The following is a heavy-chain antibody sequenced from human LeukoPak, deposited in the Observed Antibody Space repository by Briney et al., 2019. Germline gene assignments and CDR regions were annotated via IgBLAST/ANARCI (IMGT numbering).Heavy chain of an antibody. CDR1: GFTFSSYW. D-gene: IGHD1-1*01. Sequence: GGSLRLSCAASGFTFSSYWMHWVREATGKGVVWVSRIKSDGSSTNYADSVKGRFTISRDNAKNTLYLQMNSLRAEDTAVYYCARDLNWDLFDYWGQGTLVTVSS. CDR2: IKSDGSST. CDR3: ARDLNWDLFDY. J-gene: IGHJ4*02. V-gene: IGHV3-74*01.